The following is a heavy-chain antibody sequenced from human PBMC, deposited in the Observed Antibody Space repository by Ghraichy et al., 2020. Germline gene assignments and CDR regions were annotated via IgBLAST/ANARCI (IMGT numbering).Heavy chain of an antibody. CDR1: GFTFSGYW. CDR2: IKQDGSEE. J-gene: IGHJ6*02. Sequence: GALRRSCAASGFTFSGYWMSWVRQAPGKGLEWVASIKQDGSEEHYVDSVKGRFTISRDNAKNSLSLQMNSLRAEDTAVYYCAKNIVAAGKYYYYYYGMDVWGQGTTVTVSS. D-gene: IGHD6-25*01. V-gene: IGHV3-7*01. CDR3: AKNIVAAGKYYYYYYGMDV.